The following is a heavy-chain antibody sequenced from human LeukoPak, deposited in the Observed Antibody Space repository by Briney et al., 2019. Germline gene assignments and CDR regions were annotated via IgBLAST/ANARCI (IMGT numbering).Heavy chain of an antibody. CDR2: ISGSGGST. D-gene: IGHD3-22*01. CDR3: AKATRVIVVVITTRNAFDI. CDR1: GFTFSSYA. V-gene: IGHV3-23*01. J-gene: IGHJ3*02. Sequence: PGGSLRLSCAASGFTFSSYAMSWVRQAPGKGLEWVSAISGSGGSTYYADSVKGRFTISRDNSKNTLYLQMNSLRAEDTAVYYCAKATRVIVVVITTRNAFDIWGQGTMVTVSS.